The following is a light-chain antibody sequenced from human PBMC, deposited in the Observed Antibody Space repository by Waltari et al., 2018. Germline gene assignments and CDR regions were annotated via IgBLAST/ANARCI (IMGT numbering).Light chain of an antibody. V-gene: IGLV2-14*01. J-gene: IGLJ2*01. Sequence: QSALTQPASVSGSPGQAITISCTGTSSYIGRYNYVSWYQQHPGKAPKLVISEVSNRPSGVSNRFSGSKSGNMASLTISGLQAEDGAHYYCSSYTNSGNVVFGGGTKLTVL. CDR3: SSYTNSGNVV. CDR2: EVS. CDR1: SSYIGRYNY.